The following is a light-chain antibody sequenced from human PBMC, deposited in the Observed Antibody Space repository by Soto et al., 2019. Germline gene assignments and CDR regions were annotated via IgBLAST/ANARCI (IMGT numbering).Light chain of an antibody. CDR1: QGIGND. J-gene: IGKJ4*01. V-gene: IGKV1-6*02. CDR3: LQDHNYPLT. Sequence: AIPMAQSPSSLYASVGDRVTITCRASQGIGNDVGWFQQKPGKAPKLLIYAAATLQSGVPSRFSGSRSGTDFTLTISSLQPEDFATYYCLQDHNYPLTFGGGTKVEIK. CDR2: AAA.